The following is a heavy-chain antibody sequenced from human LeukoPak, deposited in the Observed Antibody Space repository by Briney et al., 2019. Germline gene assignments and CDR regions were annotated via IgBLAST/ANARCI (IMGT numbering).Heavy chain of an antibody. CDR3: ARSPQSGMDV. CDR1: GYTFTSYD. J-gene: IGHJ6*02. V-gene: IGHV1-8*01. Sequence: GASVNVSRTASGYTFTSYDINWVRQATGQGLEWMGWMNPNSGNTGYAQKFQGRVTMTRNTYISTAYMELSSLRSEDTAVYYCARSPQSGMDVWGQGTTVTVSS. CDR2: MNPNSGNT.